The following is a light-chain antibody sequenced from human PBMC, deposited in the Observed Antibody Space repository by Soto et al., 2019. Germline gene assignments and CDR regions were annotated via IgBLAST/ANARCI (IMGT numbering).Light chain of an antibody. V-gene: IGLV2-14*01. CDR2: EVS. CDR1: SSDVGGYNY. Sequence: QSALTQPASVSGSPGQSITISCTGTSSDVGGYNYVSWYQHHPGKAPKLIIYEVSNRTSGVTNRFSGSKSRNTASLTISGLQAADEADYYCSSYTSSSTPYVFGPGTKLTVL. CDR3: SSYTSSSTPYV. J-gene: IGLJ1*01.